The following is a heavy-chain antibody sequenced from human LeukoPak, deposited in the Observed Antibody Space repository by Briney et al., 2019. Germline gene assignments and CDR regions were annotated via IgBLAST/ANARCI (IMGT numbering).Heavy chain of an antibody. V-gene: IGHV1-69*05. CDR2: IIPIFGTA. CDR1: GGTFSSYA. J-gene: IGHJ4*02. Sequence: SVKVSCKASGGTFSSYAISWVRQAPGQGLEWMGGIIPIFGTANYAQKFQGRVTITTDESTSTAYMELSSLRSEDTAVYYCARDLYCRGGSCYSGIDYWGQGTLVTVSS. CDR3: ARDLYCRGGSCYSGIDY. D-gene: IGHD2-15*01.